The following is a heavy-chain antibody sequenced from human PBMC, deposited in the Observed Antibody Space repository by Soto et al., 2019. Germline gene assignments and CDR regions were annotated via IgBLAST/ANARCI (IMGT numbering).Heavy chain of an antibody. CDR1: GYTFTSYG. V-gene: IGHV1-46*01. J-gene: IGHJ4*02. CDR3: ARMGSYTPFDY. D-gene: IGHD1-26*01. Sequence: ASVKVSCKASGYTFTSYGISWVRQAPGQGLEWMGIISPNDGNTSYAQKIQGRVTMTRDTSTSTVYMELSSLRSEDTAVYYCARMGSYTPFDYWGQGTLVTVSS. CDR2: ISPNDGNT.